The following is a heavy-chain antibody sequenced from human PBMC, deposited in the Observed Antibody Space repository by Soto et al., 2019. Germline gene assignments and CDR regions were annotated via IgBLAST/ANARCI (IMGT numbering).Heavy chain of an antibody. V-gene: IGHV3-7*03. J-gene: IGHJ4*02. CDR2: IHENGHFK. D-gene: IGHD4-4*01. Sequence: GGSLRLSCASSGFSFISYSMSWIRQAPGKGLEWLAHIHENGHFKFYVDSVKGRFTISRDDALNSLYLQMNSLRAEDTAMYYCARDEGVPINYRFDYWGQGTLVTVSS. CDR3: ARDEGVPINYRFDY. CDR1: GFSFISYS.